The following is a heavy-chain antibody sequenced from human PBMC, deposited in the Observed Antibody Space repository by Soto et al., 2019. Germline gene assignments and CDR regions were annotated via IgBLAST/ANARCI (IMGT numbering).Heavy chain of an antibody. J-gene: IGHJ1*01. V-gene: IGHV5-51*01. Sequence: PGESLKISCKGSGYSFTSYWIGWVRQMPGKGLEWMGIIYPGDSDTRYSPSFQGQVTISADKSISTAYLQWSSLKASDTAMYYCARDLGVGATSPEYFQHWGQGTLVTVSS. CDR3: ARDLGVGATSPEYFQH. CDR1: GYSFTSYW. CDR2: IYPGDSDT. D-gene: IGHD1-26*01.